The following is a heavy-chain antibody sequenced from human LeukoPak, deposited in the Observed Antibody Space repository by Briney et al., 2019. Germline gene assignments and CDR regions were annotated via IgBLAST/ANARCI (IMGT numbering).Heavy chain of an antibody. Sequence: PSETLSLTCTVSGGSISSGGYYWSWIRQPPGKGLEWIGYIYHSGSTYYNPSLKSRVTISVDRSKNQFSLKLSSVTAADTAVYYCARVPLRGSYPDYWGQGTLVTVSS. V-gene: IGHV4-30-2*01. CDR1: GGSISSGGYY. J-gene: IGHJ4*02. CDR3: ARVPLRGSYPDY. D-gene: IGHD3-16*02. CDR2: IYHSGST.